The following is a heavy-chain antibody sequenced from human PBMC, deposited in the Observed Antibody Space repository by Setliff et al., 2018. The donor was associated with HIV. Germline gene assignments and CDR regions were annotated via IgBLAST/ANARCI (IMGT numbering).Heavy chain of an antibody. V-gene: IGHV3-33*06. CDR1: GFTFSSYG. J-gene: IGHJ4*02. CDR2: IWYDGSHE. Sequence: QPGGSLRLSCAASGFTFSSYGMNWVRQAPGKGLEWVSVIWYDGSHEYYADSVKGRFTISRDDSKNTLYLHMNSLRPEDTAVYYCAKDYWSYSSSWYYFDSWGQGTLVTVSS. CDR3: AKDYWSYSSSWYYFDS. D-gene: IGHD6-13*01.